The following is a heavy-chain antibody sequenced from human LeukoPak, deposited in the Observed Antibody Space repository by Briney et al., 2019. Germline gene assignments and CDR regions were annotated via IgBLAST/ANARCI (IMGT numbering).Heavy chain of an antibody. J-gene: IGHJ4*02. Sequence: SETLSLTCAVYGGSFSGYYWSWIRQPPGKGLEWIGEINHSGSTNYNPSLKSRVTISVDTSKNQFSLKLSSVTAADTAVYYCARYCSSTSCYDVVDYWGQGTLVTVSS. V-gene: IGHV4-34*01. CDR3: ARYCSSTSCYDVVDY. CDR1: GGSFSGYY. D-gene: IGHD2-2*01. CDR2: INHSGST.